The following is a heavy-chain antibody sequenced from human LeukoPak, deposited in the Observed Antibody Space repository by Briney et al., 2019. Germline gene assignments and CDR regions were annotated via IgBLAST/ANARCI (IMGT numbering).Heavy chain of an antibody. CDR1: GYSFNSHH. J-gene: IGHJ4*02. CDR3: AKESGALGAPLYDY. Sequence: ASVKVSCKTSGYSFNSHHVHWVRQAPGQGLEWMGVKFSHDGSTSTAQKFQGRVTLTRDTSTSTVGMELSSLRAEDTAVYYCAKESGALGAPLYDYWGRGILVTASS. D-gene: IGHD4/OR15-4a*01. V-gene: IGHV1-46*02. CDR2: KFSHDGST.